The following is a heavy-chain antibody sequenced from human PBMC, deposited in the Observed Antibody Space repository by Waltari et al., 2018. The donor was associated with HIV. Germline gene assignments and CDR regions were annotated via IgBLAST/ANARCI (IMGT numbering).Heavy chain of an antibody. Sequence: EVQLVESGGGLLQPGGSLRLYCAAAGITVSSHYMSGVRKAPGKGLEWVSFINSVGSTYYAYSVKGRFTISIDNSKNTVFLQMNSLRADDTAVYYCARAGDSNFGYWCFNLWGRGTLLTVSS. D-gene: IGHD4-4*01. J-gene: IGHJ2*01. V-gene: IGHV3-53*01. CDR1: GITVSSHY. CDR3: ARAGDSNFGYWCFNL. CDR2: INSVGST.